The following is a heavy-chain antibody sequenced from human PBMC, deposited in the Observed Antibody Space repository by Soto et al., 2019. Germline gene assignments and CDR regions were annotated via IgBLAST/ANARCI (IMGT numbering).Heavy chain of an antibody. CDR2: IIPIFGTA. CDR1: GGTFSSYA. D-gene: IGHD3-22*01. CDR3: ARAEVYYYDSSGYPSAEYFQH. V-gene: IGHV1-69*06. J-gene: IGHJ1*01. Sequence: QVQLVQSGAEVKKPGSSVKVSCKASGGTFSSYAISWVRQAPGQGLEWMGGIIPIFGTANYAQKFQGRVTISADKSTSTAYMELSSLRSEDTAVYYCARAEVYYYDSSGYPSAEYFQHWGQGTLVTVSS.